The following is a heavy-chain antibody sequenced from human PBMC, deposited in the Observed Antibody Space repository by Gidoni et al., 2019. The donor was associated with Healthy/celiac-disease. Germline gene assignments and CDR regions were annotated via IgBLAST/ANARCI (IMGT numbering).Heavy chain of an antibody. Sequence: QVQLVESGGGVVQPGRSLRLSCAASGFTFRSYAMHWVRQAPGKGLEWVAVISYDGSNKYYADSVKGRFTISRDNSKNTLYLQMNSLRAEDTAVYYCAKDHEQLGGSDAFDIWGQGTMVTVSS. CDR1: GFTFRSYA. CDR3: AKDHEQLGGSDAFDI. V-gene: IGHV3-30*04. D-gene: IGHD6-6*01. CDR2: ISYDGSNK. J-gene: IGHJ3*02.